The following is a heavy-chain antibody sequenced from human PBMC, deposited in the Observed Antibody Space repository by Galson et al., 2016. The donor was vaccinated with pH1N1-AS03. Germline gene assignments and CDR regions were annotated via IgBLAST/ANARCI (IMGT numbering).Heavy chain of an antibody. CDR3: EGSDF. J-gene: IGHJ5*01. Sequence: LRLSCAASGFTFSSYDMSWARQAPGKGLEWVSTINGAGSGTFCAESVKGRFTISRDNSKATLYLQMSRLRADDTAVYYCEGSDFWGHGTLVTVSS. CDR2: INGAGSGT. CDR1: GFTFSSYD. V-gene: IGHV3-23*01.